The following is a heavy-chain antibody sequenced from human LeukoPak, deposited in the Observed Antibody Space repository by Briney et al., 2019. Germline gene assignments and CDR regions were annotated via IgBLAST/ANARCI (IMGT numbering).Heavy chain of an antibody. CDR3: AKDLLLSNYDILTGYSPGS. Sequence: GGSLRLSCAASGFTVSSNYMSWVRQAPGKGLEWVSVIYSGGSTYYADSVKGRFTISRDNSKNTLYLQMNSLRAEDTAVYYCAKDLLLSNYDILTGYSPGSWGQGTLVTVSS. CDR2: IYSGGST. V-gene: IGHV3-53*05. J-gene: IGHJ5*02. CDR1: GFTVSSNY. D-gene: IGHD3-9*01.